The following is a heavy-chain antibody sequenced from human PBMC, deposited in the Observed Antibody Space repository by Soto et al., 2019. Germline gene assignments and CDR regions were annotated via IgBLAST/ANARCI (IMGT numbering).Heavy chain of an antibody. J-gene: IGHJ4*02. D-gene: IGHD3-22*01. V-gene: IGHV4-39*01. CDR3: ARLGGYYQAFDQ. CDR1: GGSISSDSYY. Sequence: SETLSLTCTVSGGSISSDSYYWGWIRQSPEKGFEWIASISYFGSTYYSPTLKSRLLISVDTSKSQFSLKLSSVTAADTAVYYCARLGGYYQAFDQWGQGSLVTVSS. CDR2: ISYFGST.